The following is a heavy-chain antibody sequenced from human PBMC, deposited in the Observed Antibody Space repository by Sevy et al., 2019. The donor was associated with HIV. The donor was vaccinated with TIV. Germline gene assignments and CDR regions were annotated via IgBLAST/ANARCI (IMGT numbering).Heavy chain of an antibody. D-gene: IGHD2-21*01. CDR3: ARPSSPYGDCLLVGFDI. CDR1: GGSVSSGNYY. CDR2: VSYSGST. J-gene: IGHJ3*02. Sequence: SETLSLTCTVSGGSVSSGNYYWSWIRQPPGKGLEWIGYVSYSGSTNYNPSLKSRVTISVDTSKKQFSLKLNSVTAADTAVYYCARPSSPYGDCLLVGFDIWGQGTMVTVSS. V-gene: IGHV4-61*01.